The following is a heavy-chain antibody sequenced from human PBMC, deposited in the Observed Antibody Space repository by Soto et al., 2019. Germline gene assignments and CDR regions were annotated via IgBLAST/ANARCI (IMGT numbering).Heavy chain of an antibody. CDR1: GGSLSNYG. CDR2: IIPVFGTA. J-gene: IGHJ6*02. Sequence: QVQLVQSGAEVKKPGSSVKVSCKASGGSLSNYGISWVRQAPGQGLEWMGGIIPVFGTANYAQQFQGRVTITADESTSIVYMDVTRLRSEDTAVYYCARGDATKIVVTTYYGMDVWGQGTTVTVSS. V-gene: IGHV1-69*12. D-gene: IGHD4-17*01. CDR3: ARGDATKIVVTTYYGMDV.